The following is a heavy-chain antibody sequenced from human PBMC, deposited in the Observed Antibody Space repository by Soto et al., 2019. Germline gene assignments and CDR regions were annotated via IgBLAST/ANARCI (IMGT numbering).Heavy chain of an antibody. Sequence: PGGSLRLSCAAAGFSFSSYCMNWVRQATGKGLEWVSSISSSASHINYADSVKGRFTISRDNAKKSLYLQMNSLRAEDTAVYYCARGYTGYCSGGTCYWFDPWGQGTLVTVSS. CDR2: ISSSASHI. CDR1: GFSFSSYC. D-gene: IGHD2-15*01. J-gene: IGHJ5*02. V-gene: IGHV3-21*01. CDR3: ARGYTGYCSGGTCYWFDP.